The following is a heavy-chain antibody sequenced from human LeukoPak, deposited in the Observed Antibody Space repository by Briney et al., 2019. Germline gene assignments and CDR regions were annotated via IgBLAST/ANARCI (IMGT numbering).Heavy chain of an antibody. D-gene: IGHD6-13*01. CDR2: FYYSGST. J-gene: IGHJ6*03. CDR1: GGSISSSSYY. Sequence: PSETLSLTCTVSGGSISSSSYYWSWIRQPPGKGLEWIGYFYYSGSTSYNPSLKSRVTISVDTSKNQFSLKLSSVTAADTAVYYCARVGEIAAAAYYMDVWGKGTTVTISS. V-gene: IGHV4-61*01. CDR3: ARVGEIAAAAYYMDV.